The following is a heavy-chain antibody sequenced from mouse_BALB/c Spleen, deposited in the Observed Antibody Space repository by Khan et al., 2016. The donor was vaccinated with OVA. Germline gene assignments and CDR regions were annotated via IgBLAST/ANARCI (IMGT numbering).Heavy chain of an antibody. CDR3: ARQPYYHYNIMDY. Sequence: QVQLKESGPGLVAPSQSLSITCTISGFSLTNYGVHWIRQPPGKGLEWLVVIWCDGSTTYNSALKSRLTITKDNSKSQVFLQMNSLQTDDTAIYFCARQPYYHYNIMDYWGQGTSVTVSS. V-gene: IGHV2-6-1*01. CDR2: IWCDGST. J-gene: IGHJ4*01. D-gene: IGHD2-10*01. CDR1: GFSLTNYG.